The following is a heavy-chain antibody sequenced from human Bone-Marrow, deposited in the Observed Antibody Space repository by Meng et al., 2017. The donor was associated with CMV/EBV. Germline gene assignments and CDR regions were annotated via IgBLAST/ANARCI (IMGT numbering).Heavy chain of an antibody. CDR2: IYPGDSDT. CDR1: GYSFTSYW. Sequence: GGSLRLSRKGSGYSFTSYWIGWVRQMPGKGLEWMGIIYPGDSDTRYSPSFQGQVTISADKSISTAYLQWSSLKASDTAMYYCARASQGTYCSSTSCRRGGWFDPWGQGTLVTVSS. D-gene: IGHD2-2*01. CDR3: ARASQGTYCSSTSCRRGGWFDP. V-gene: IGHV5-51*01. J-gene: IGHJ5*02.